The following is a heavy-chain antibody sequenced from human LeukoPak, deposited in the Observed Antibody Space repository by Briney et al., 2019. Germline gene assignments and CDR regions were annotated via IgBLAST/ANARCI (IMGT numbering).Heavy chain of an antibody. D-gene: IGHD1-1*01. CDR1: GYSFTSYL. CDR3: AREGTAGTNLNWFDP. Sequence: GESLKISCKGSGYSFTSYLIGWVHQMPRKGLEWMVIIYPGDSDTRYSPYFQGQVTISADKSISTAYLQWSSLKASDTAMYYCAREGTAGTNLNWFDPWGQGTLVTVSS. CDR2: IYPGDSDT. V-gene: IGHV5-51*07. J-gene: IGHJ5*02.